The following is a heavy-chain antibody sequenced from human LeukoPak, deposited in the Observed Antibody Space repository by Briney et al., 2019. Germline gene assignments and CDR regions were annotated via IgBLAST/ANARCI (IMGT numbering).Heavy chain of an antibody. V-gene: IGHV4-4*07. CDR1: GGSISNYY. CDR3: ARGVAVGYYYGMDV. Sequence: SETLSLTCPVSGGSISNYYWSWIRQPAGKGLEWIGRIDISGSNDYNPSLKSRVTMSVDTSKNQFSLKLSSVNAADTAVYYCARGVAVGYYYGMDVWGQGTTVTVSS. D-gene: IGHD6-19*01. J-gene: IGHJ6*02. CDR2: IDISGSN.